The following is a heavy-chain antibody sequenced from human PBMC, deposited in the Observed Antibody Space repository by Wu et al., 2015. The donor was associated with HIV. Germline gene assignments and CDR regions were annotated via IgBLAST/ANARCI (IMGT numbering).Heavy chain of an antibody. CDR1: GNTLPGHY. J-gene: IGHJ4*02. Sequence: QVQLVQSGAEVKRPGASVKVSCEASGNTLPGHYIHWVRQAPGQGPEWMGWINPNSGGTSYAQKFHDRVTMTRDVSMYTVYMELSSLKSDDSAVYYCARDFCSGGFCHYFFDYWGQGALVTVSS. D-gene: IGHD2-15*01. CDR2: INPNSGGT. CDR3: ARDFCSGGFCHYFFDY. V-gene: IGHV1-2*02.